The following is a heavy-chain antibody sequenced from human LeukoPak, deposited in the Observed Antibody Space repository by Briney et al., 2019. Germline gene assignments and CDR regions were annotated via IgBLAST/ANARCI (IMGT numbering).Heavy chain of an antibody. CDR3: ARRVGGSEHFDY. J-gene: IGHJ4*02. CDR2: ISYSGST. CDR1: AGSISSYS. D-gene: IGHD5-12*01. Sequence: PSETLSLTCTVSAGSISSYSWNWIRQPPGKGLEWIGYISYSGSTNYNPSLKSRLTISIDTSENHFPLNLTSVTAADTAMYYCARRVGGSEHFDYWGQGALVTVSS. V-gene: IGHV4-59*01.